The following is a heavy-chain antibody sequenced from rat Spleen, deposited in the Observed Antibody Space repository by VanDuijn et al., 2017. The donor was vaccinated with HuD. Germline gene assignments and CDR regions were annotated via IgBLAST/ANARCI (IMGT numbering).Heavy chain of an antibody. CDR2: ITNSGGST. Sequence: EVQLVESGGGLVQPGRSLELSCVASGFTFSNYGMAWVRQTPTKGLEWVASITNSGGSTYYRDSGKGRFTISRDNAKSTLYLQMDSLRSEDTATYYCTRVGFRYWYFDFWGPGTMVTVSS. V-gene: IGHV5S13*01. D-gene: IGHD4-1*01. CDR1: GFTFSNYG. CDR3: TRVGFRYWYFDF. J-gene: IGHJ1*01.